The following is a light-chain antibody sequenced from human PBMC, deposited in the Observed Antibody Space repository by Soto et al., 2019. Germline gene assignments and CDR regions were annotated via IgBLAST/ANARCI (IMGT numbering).Light chain of an antibody. CDR2: EVS. CDR3: SSSTSSSTLWV. V-gene: IGLV2-14*01. J-gene: IGLJ3*02. Sequence: QSALTQPASVSGSPGQSITISCTATSSDVGDYNYVSWYQQHPGKAPKLMIYEVSNRPSGVSNRFSGSKSGNTASLTISGLQAQDEADYNCSSSTSSSTLWVFGGGTKLTVL. CDR1: SSDVGDYNY.